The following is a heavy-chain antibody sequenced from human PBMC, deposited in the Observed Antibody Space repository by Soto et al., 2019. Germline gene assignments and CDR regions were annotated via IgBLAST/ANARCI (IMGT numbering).Heavy chain of an antibody. CDR3: ARRSRGVNNCFYFDY. D-gene: IGHD1-1*01. V-gene: IGHV3-23*01. Sequence: EVQLLESGGGLIQPGGSLRLSCAASGFPFSNSAMSWVRQAPGKGLEWVSTVSASDGSTYYADSVKGRFTMSRDISKNTLYLQMSSLRVEDTALYYCARRSRGVNNCFYFDYWGQGTLVTVSS. J-gene: IGHJ4*02. CDR2: VSASDGST. CDR1: GFPFSNSA.